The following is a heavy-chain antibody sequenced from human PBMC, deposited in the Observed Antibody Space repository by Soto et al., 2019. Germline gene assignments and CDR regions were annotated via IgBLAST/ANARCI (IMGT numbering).Heavy chain of an antibody. Sequence: ASVKVSCKASGYTFTSYDINWVRQATGQGLEWMGWMNPNSGNTGYAQKFQGRVTMTRNTSISTAYMELSSLRSEDTAVYYCARGAERLGDSDLYYYYYMDVWGKGTTVTVSS. CDR3: ARGAERLGDSDLYYYYYMDV. CDR1: GYTFTSYD. D-gene: IGHD6-25*01. V-gene: IGHV1-8*01. CDR2: MNPNSGNT. J-gene: IGHJ6*03.